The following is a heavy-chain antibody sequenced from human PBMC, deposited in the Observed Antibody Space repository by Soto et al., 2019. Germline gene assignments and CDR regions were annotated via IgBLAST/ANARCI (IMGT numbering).Heavy chain of an antibody. J-gene: IGHJ5*02. CDR2: LYGSGRGI. CDR1: GFTFSSYA. Sequence: EVQLLESGGGLVQPGGSLRLSCAASGFTFSSYAMIWIRQVPGKGLEWVSGLYGSGRGIHYADSVKGRFTISRDNSAYAVYLQMSNLRGDDTAVYYCAKDAVAGDGVWLAHAWGRGTAVTVSS. V-gene: IGHV3-23*01. D-gene: IGHD4-17*01. CDR3: AKDAVAGDGVWLAHA.